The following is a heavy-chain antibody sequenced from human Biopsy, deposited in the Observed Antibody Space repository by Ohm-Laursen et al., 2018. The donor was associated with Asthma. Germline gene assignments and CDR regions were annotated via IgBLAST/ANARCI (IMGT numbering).Heavy chain of an antibody. CDR3: VRDGTDDAFDI. D-gene: IGHD1-1*01. J-gene: IGHJ3*02. Sequence: SLRLSCAASEFSFSHYPMHWVRQAPGKGLEWVAVISYHGAIKFYADSVKGRFTISRDNSKNTLFLQMNSLREEDTAVYYCVRDGTDDAFDIWGQGTVVSVSS. CDR2: ISYHGAIK. V-gene: IGHV3-30-3*01. CDR1: EFSFSHYP.